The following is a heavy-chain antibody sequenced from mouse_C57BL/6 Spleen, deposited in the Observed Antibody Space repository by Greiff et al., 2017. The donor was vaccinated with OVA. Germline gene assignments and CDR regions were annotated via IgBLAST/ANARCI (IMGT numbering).Heavy chain of an antibody. J-gene: IGHJ2*01. D-gene: IGHD3-1*01. CDR3: ARSGDLYYFDY. Sequence: QVQLQQPGAELVKPGASVKLSCKASGYTFTSYWMHWVKQRPGQGLEWIGMIHPNSGSTNYNEKFKSKATLTVDKSSSTAYMQLSSLTSEDSAVYYCARSGDLYYFDYWGQGTTLTVSS. CDR2: IHPNSGST. V-gene: IGHV1-64*01. CDR1: GYTFTSYW.